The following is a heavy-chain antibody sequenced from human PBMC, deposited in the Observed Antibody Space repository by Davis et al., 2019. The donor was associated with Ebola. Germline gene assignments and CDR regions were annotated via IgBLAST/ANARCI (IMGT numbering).Heavy chain of an antibody. Sequence: GESLKISCAASGFTFSSYAMHWVRQAPGKGLEWVAVISYDGSNKYYADSVKGRFTISRDNSKNTLYLQMNSLRAEDTAVYYCARDRGVADYYGMDVWGQGTTVTVSS. CDR1: GFTFSSYA. CDR3: ARDRGVADYYGMDV. V-gene: IGHV3-30*04. CDR2: ISYDGSNK. J-gene: IGHJ6*02. D-gene: IGHD2-15*01.